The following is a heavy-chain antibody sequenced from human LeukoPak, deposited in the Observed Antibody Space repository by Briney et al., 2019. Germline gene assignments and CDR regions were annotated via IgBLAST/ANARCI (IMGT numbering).Heavy chain of an antibody. CDR3: GRGQDYNDSSGYPALDY. D-gene: IGHD3-22*01. J-gene: IGHJ4*02. CDR2: INHSGST. CDR1: GGSFSGYY. V-gene: IGHV4-34*01. Sequence: SETLSLTCAVYGGSFSGYYWSCIRQPPGKGLEWIGEINHSGSTNYNPSLKSRVTISVDTSKNQFSLKLSSVTAADTAVYYCGRGQDYNDSSGYPALDYWGQGTLVTVSS.